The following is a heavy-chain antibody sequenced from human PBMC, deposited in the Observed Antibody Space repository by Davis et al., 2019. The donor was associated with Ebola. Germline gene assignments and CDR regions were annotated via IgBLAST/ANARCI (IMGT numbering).Heavy chain of an antibody. Sequence: ASVKVSCKASGYTFTSYGISWVRQAPGQGLEWMGWISAYNGNTNYAQKFQGRVTITADESTSTAYMELSSLRSEDTAVYYCARDSITGTTGYFDYWGQGTLVTVSS. V-gene: IGHV1-18*04. CDR3: ARDSITGTTGYFDY. D-gene: IGHD1-20*01. CDR2: ISAYNGNT. J-gene: IGHJ4*02. CDR1: GYTFTSYG.